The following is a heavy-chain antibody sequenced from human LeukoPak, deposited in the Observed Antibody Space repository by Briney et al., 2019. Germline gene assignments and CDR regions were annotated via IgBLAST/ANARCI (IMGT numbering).Heavy chain of an antibody. Sequence: GESLKISCKGSGYSFTSYWIGWVRQMPGKGLEWMGIIYPGDSDTRYSPSFQGQVTISADKSISTAYLQWSSLKASDTAMYYCARQRDREPAGNAFDYWGQGTLVTVSS. D-gene: IGHD5-24*01. CDR3: ARQRDREPAGNAFDY. CDR1: GYSFTSYW. CDR2: IYPGDSDT. V-gene: IGHV5-51*01. J-gene: IGHJ4*02.